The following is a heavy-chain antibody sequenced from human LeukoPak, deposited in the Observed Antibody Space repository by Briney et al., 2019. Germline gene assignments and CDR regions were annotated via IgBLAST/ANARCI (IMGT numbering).Heavy chain of an antibody. J-gene: IGHJ4*02. CDR1: GFSFSSYA. CDR2: ISGSGGST. D-gene: IGHD6-19*01. Sequence: GGTLRLSCEATGFSFSSYAMSWVRQAPGEGLEWVSAISGSGGSTYYADSVKGRFTISRDNSKNTLYLQMNSLRAEDTAVYYCAKVSSYSSGWYNYWGQGTLVTVSS. V-gene: IGHV3-23*01. CDR3: AKVSSYSSGWYNY.